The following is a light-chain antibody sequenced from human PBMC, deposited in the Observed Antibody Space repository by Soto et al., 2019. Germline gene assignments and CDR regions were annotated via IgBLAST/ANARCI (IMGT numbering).Light chain of an antibody. CDR3: LQHNSYPRT. CDR2: AAS. CDR1: QGISTY. V-gene: IGKV1-17*01. Sequence: DIQMTQSPSSLSASVGDRVTITCRASQGISTYLNWYHQKPGKAPKRLIYAASSLQSGVPSRFSGSGSRTEFTLTISSLQPEDFATYYCLQHNSYPRTFGQGTKVEIK. J-gene: IGKJ1*01.